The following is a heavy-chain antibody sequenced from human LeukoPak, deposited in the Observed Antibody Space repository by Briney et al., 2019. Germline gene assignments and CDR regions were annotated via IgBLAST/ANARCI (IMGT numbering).Heavy chain of an antibody. J-gene: IGHJ5*02. CDR1: GYSISSGYY. Sequence: SETLSLTCAVSGYSISSGYYWGWIRQPPGKGLEWIGSIYHSGSTYYNPSLKSRVTISVDTSKNQFSLKLSSVTAADTAVYYCASDPSYSSSWTWGQGTLVTVSS. CDR2: IYHSGST. CDR3: ASDPSYSSSWT. V-gene: IGHV4-38-2*01. D-gene: IGHD6-13*01.